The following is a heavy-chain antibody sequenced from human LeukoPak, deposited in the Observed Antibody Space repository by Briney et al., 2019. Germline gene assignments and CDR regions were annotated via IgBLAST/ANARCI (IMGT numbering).Heavy chain of an antibody. D-gene: IGHD2-15*01. J-gene: IGHJ4*02. CDR2: ISSSSSYT. Sequence: GGSLRLSCAASGFTFSDYYMSWIRQAPGKGLEWVSYISSSSSYTNYADSVKGRFTISRDNAKNSLYLQMNSLRAEDTAVYYCARGYCSGGSCLPPDPYFDYWGQGTLVTVSS. V-gene: IGHV3-11*06. CDR1: GFTFSDYY. CDR3: ARGYCSGGSCLPPDPYFDY.